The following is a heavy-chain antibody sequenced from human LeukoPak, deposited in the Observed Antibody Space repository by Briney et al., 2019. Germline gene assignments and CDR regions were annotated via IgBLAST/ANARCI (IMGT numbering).Heavy chain of an antibody. CDR1: GFTFSTYA. J-gene: IGHJ4*02. CDR2: ITTSDGST. V-gene: IGHV3-23*01. CDR3: AKGSRGGRPYYFDS. D-gene: IGHD2-15*01. Sequence: GGSLRLSCAASGFTFSTYAMIWVRQAPGKGLEWVSAITTSDGSTYYTNSVKGRFTISRDNSKNTLYLQLNSLGAEDTAVYYCAKGSRGGRPYYFDSWGQGTLVTVSS.